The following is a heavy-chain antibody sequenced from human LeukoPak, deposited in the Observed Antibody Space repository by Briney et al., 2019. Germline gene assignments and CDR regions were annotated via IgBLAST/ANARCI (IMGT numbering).Heavy chain of an antibody. CDR2: ISWSSGII. D-gene: IGHD2-21*02. V-gene: IGHV3-9*01. CDR1: GFIFDDHG. J-gene: IGHJ4*02. Sequence: GGSLRLSCAASGFIFDDHGMHWVRQAPGKGLEWVSGISWSSGIIGYADSVKGRFTISRDNSKNTLYLQMNSLRAEDTAVYYCAKDQGKVVVTAIGVHFDYWGQGTLVTVSS. CDR3: AKDQGKVVVTAIGVHFDY.